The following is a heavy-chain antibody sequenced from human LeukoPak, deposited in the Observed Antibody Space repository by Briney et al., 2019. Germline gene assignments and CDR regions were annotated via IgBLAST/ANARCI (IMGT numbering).Heavy chain of an antibody. CDR1: GFTFSSYS. J-gene: IGHJ6*03. V-gene: IGHV3-7*01. CDR2: IKQDGSEK. Sequence: QSGGSLRLSCAASGFTFSSYSMSWVRQAPGKGLEWVANIKQDGSEKNYVGSVKGRFTIARDNAKNSLYLQMNSLRAEDTAVYYCARSSITMVRGVIKSTTSWYHYYNMDVWGQGTLVTVSS. D-gene: IGHD3-10*01. CDR3: ARSSITMVRGVIKSTTSWYHYYNMDV.